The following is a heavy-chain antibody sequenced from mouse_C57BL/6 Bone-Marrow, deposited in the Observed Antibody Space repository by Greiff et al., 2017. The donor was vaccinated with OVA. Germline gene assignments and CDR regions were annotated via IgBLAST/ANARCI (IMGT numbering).Heavy chain of an antibody. Sequence: EVKLVESGGGLVQPGGSLSLSCAASGFTFTDYYMSWVRQPPGKALEWLGFIRNKANGYTTEYSASVKGRFTISRDNSQSILYLQMKALRAEDSATYYCAGLYYCNYGFAYWGQGTLVTVSA. V-gene: IGHV7-3*01. CDR2: IRNKANGYTT. D-gene: IGHD2-1*01. CDR1: GFTFTDYY. J-gene: IGHJ3*01. CDR3: AGLYYCNYGFAY.